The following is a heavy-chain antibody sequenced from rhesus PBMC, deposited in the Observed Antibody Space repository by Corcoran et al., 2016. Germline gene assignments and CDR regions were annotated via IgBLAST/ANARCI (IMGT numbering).Heavy chain of an antibody. CDR2: IDGGNGST. J-gene: IGHJ6*01. CDR3: ASVTQYYEDDYGYYNYGLDS. Sequence: QVQLQESGPGVVKPSETLSLTCAVSGGSISGYYLWSWIRQPPGKGLEWIGYIDGGNGSTTYKPSLQSRVIISIDTSKNQFSLKLSSVTAADTAVYYCASVTQYYEDDYGYYNYGLDSWGQGVVVTVSS. V-gene: IGHV4-106*01. D-gene: IGHD3-9*01. CDR1: GGSISGYY.